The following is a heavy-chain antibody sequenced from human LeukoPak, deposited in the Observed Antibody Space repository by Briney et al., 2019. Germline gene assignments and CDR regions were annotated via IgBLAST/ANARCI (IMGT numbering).Heavy chain of an antibody. D-gene: IGHD1-26*01. CDR1: GHTFTSHG. CDR2: ISGYNGNT. V-gene: IGHV1-18*01. CDR3: ARVTWDTRGFYPNRYFDS. J-gene: IGHJ4*02. Sequence: VASVKVSCKASGHTFTSHGISWVRQAPGLGLEWMGWISGYNGNTDYAQKVQGRVTMTTDTSTSTAYMELRSLRSDETAVYYCARVTWDTRGFYPNRYFDSWGQGTLVTVSS.